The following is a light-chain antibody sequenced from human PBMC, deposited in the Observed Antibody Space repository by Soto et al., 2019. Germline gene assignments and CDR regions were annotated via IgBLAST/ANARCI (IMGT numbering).Light chain of an antibody. CDR1: QSVSSSY. J-gene: IGKJ1*01. CDR3: QQYGSSPGT. V-gene: IGKV3-20*01. CDR2: GAS. Sequence: EIVLTQSRCGPSLSPVERSTLSCRASQSVSSSYLAWYQQKPGQAPRLLIYGASSRATGIPDRFSGSGSGTDFTLTISRLEPEDFAVYYCQQYGSSPGTFGQGTKVDIK.